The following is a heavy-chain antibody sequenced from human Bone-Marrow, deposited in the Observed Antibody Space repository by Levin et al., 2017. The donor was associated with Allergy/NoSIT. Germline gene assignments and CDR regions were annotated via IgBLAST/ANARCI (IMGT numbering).Heavy chain of an antibody. CDR3: TKAPGYDILTGTSYGMDV. CDR1: GFTFDDYA. D-gene: IGHD3-9*01. Sequence: SLKISCAASGFTFDDYAMHWVRQAPGKGLEWVSGISWNSGSIGYADPVKGRFTISRDNAKNSLYLQMNSLRAEDTALYYCTKAPGYDILTGTSYGMDVWGQGTTVTVSS. J-gene: IGHJ6*02. CDR2: ISWNSGSI. V-gene: IGHV3-9*01.